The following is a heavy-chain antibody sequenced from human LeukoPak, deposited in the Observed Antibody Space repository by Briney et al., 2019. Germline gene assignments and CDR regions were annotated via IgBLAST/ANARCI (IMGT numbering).Heavy chain of an antibody. CDR3: AKDNKDSSGWYIFFDY. D-gene: IGHD6-19*01. CDR2: ISGSGGST. J-gene: IGHJ4*02. Sequence: GGSLRLSCAASGFTFSGYAMSWVRQAPGKGLEWVSAISGSGGSTYYADSVKGRFTISRDNSKNTLYLQMNSLRAEDTAVYYCAKDNKDSSGWYIFFDYWGQGTLVTVSS. V-gene: IGHV3-23*01. CDR1: GFTFSGYA.